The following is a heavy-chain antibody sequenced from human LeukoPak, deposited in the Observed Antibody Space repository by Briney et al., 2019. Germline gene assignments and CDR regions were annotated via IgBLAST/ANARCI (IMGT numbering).Heavy chain of an antibody. D-gene: IGHD6-19*01. CDR2: IYYSGST. CDR1: GGSISSYY. Sequence: PSETLSLTCTVSGGSISSYYWSWIRQPPGKGLERIGYIYYSGSTNYNPSLKSRVTISVDTSKNQFSLKLSSVTAADTAVYYCARHGYSSGWGNEYFQHWGQGTLVTVSS. J-gene: IGHJ1*01. CDR3: ARHGYSSGWGNEYFQH. V-gene: IGHV4-59*08.